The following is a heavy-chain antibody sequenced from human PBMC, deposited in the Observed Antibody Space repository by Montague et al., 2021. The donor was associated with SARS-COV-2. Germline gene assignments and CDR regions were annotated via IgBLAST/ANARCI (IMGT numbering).Heavy chain of an antibody. CDR3: ARDYGDYGSGYYYGMDV. CDR1: GGSISSSSYY. D-gene: IGHD4-17*01. CDR2: IYYSGST. Sequence: SETLSLTCTVSGGSISSSSYYWGWIRQPPGKGLEWIGSIYYSGSTYYNPSLKSRVTISVDTSKNQFSLKLSSVTAADTAEYYCARDYGDYGSGYYYGMDVWGQGTTVTVSS. V-gene: IGHV4-39*07. J-gene: IGHJ6*02.